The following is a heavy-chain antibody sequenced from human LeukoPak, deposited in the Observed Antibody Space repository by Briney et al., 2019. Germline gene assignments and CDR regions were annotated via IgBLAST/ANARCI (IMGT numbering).Heavy chain of an antibody. J-gene: IGHJ3*02. Sequence: GASVKVSCKTSGYTFTNYAVNWVRQAPGGGLEWMGWINTNTGNPMYAQGFTGRFVFSLDTSVSTAYLQISSLKPEDTAVYYCAKGPGTVGAGGVLDIWGKGTMVSVSS. D-gene: IGHD1-26*01. CDR3: AKGPGTVGAGGVLDI. CDR1: GYTFTNYA. CDR2: INTNTGNP. V-gene: IGHV7-4-1*02.